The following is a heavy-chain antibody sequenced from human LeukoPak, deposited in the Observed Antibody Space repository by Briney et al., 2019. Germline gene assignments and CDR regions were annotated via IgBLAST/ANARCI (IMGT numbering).Heavy chain of an antibody. CDR1: GLTFSSYS. Sequence: GGSLRLSCATSGLTFSSYSMNWVRQAPGKGLEWVSSISSSSYIYYADSVKGRFTISRDNAKNSLYLQMNSLRAEDTAVYYCARAGYGDYSDYWGQGTLVTVSS. CDR3: ARAGYGDYSDY. J-gene: IGHJ4*02. CDR2: ISSSSYI. V-gene: IGHV3-21*01. D-gene: IGHD4-17*01.